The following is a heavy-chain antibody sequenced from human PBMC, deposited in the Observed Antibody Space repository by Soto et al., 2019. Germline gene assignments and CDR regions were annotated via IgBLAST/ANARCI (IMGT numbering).Heavy chain of an antibody. J-gene: IGHJ4*02. CDR3: ATGGPVTRGYFDY. Sequence: QVQLQESGPGLVKPSGTLSLTCAVSGGSISSSNWWSWVRQPPGKGLEWIGEIYHSGSTNYNPSLKRRVTISVDKSKNQFSLKLSSVPAADTAVYYCATGGPVTRGYFDYWGQGTLVTVSS. CDR2: IYHSGST. CDR1: GGSISSSNW. D-gene: IGHD4-17*01. V-gene: IGHV4-4*02.